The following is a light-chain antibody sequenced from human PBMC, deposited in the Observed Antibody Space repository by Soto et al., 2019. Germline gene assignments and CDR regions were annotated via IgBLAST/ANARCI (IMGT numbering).Light chain of an antibody. J-gene: IGKJ3*01. Sequence: IQMTQSPSSVSASVGDRVTMTCRASQGVGGRLAWYQQKPGKVTKLLISDTSSWQSGVPARFSGSGSGTDFTLTISSLQPEDFATYYCQQTYSLPLSFGHGTKVDIK. CDR1: QGVGGR. CDR3: QQTYSLPLS. V-gene: IGKV1-12*01. CDR2: DTS.